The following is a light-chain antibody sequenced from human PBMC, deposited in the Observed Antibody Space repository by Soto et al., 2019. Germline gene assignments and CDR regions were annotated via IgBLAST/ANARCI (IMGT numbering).Light chain of an antibody. CDR3: SSYTSSSTLEV. CDR1: SSDVGGYKY. V-gene: IGLV2-14*01. CDR2: DVS. J-gene: IGLJ1*01. Sequence: QSALTQPASVSGSPGQSITISCTGTSSDVGGYKYVSWYQRHPAKAPKLMIYDVSNRPSGVSNRFSGSKSGNTASLTISGLQAEDEADYYCSSYTSSSTLEVFGTGTKLTVL.